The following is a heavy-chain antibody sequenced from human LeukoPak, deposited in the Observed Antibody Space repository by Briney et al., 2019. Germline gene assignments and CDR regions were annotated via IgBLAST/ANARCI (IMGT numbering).Heavy chain of an antibody. V-gene: IGHV3-30*04. CDR1: GFTFSSYA. J-gene: IGHJ4*02. CDR3: ARGPYYFDY. Sequence: PGGSLRLSCAASGFTFSSYAMSWVRQAPGKGLEWVAVISYDGSNKYYADSMKGRFTISRDNSKNTLYLQMNSLRAEDTAVYYCARGPYYFDYWGQGTLVTVSS. CDR2: ISYDGSNK.